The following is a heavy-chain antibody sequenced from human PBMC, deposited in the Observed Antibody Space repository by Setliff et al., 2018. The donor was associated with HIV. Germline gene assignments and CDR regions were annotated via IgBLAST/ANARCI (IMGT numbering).Heavy chain of an antibody. CDR1: GFTFSSYS. J-gene: IGHJ6*03. Sequence: GESLKISCAASGFTFSSYSMNWVRQAPGKGLEWVSFISGNSGAVTYADSVKGRFTISRDNAKNSLYLQMNSLRAEDTAVYYCARDRGLRGMLLSSKELGFYCMDVWGKGTTVTVSS. D-gene: IGHD1-26*01. V-gene: IGHV3-48*04. CDR3: ARDRGLRGMLLSSKELGFYCMDV. CDR2: ISGNSGAV.